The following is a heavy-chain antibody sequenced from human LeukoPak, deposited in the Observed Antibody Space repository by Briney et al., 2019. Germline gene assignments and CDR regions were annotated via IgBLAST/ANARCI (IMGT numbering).Heavy chain of an antibody. V-gene: IGHV3-20*04. J-gene: IGHJ5*02. Sequence: GGSLRLSCAASGFKFDDYGMSWVRQAPGKGLEWVCDINWNGAWTGYADSVKGRFTISRDNAKNCLYLQMNSLRAEDTALYYCAGYYYDSSRGFDLWGQGTLVTVSA. CDR2: INWNGAWT. CDR1: GFKFDDYG. D-gene: IGHD3-22*01. CDR3: AGYYYDSSRGFDL.